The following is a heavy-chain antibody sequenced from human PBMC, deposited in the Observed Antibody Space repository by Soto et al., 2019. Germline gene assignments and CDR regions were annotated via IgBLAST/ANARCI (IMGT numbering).Heavy chain of an antibody. D-gene: IGHD5-18*01. V-gene: IGHV3-23*01. CDR2: ISGSGGST. CDR1: GFTFSSYA. CDR3: AKDFSPYSYGFDY. J-gene: IGHJ4*02. Sequence: GESLKISCAASGFTFSSYAMSWVRQAPGKGLEWVSAISGSGGSTYYADSVKGRFTISRDNSKNTLYLQMNSLRAEDTAVYYCAKDFSPYSYGFDYWGQGTLVTVSS.